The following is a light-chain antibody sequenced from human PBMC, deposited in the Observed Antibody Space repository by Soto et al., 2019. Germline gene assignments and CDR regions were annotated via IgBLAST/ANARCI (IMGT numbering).Light chain of an antibody. J-gene: IGLJ2*01. CDR1: RSDIGAYNY. V-gene: IGLV2-14*03. Sequence: QSALTQPASVSGSPGQWITISCTGTRSDIGAYNYVSWYQHHPGKAPKVLIYDVNYRPSGVSSRFSGSKSGSTASLTISGLQAEDEAHYYCSSVTTSSTLVFGGGTKLTVL. CDR2: DVN. CDR3: SSVTTSSTLV.